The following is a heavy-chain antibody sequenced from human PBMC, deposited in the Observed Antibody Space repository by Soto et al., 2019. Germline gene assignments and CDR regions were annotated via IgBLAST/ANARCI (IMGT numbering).Heavy chain of an antibody. Sequence: RASVKVSCKASGYTFTGYYMHWVRQAPGQGLEWMGWINPNSGGTNYAQKFQGRVTMTRDTSISTAYMELSRLRSDDTAVYYCARDRSIGHCSSTSCLNWFDPWGQGTLVTVSS. V-gene: IGHV1-2*02. J-gene: IGHJ5*02. D-gene: IGHD2-2*01. CDR2: INPNSGGT. CDR3: ARDRSIGHCSSTSCLNWFDP. CDR1: GYTFTGYY.